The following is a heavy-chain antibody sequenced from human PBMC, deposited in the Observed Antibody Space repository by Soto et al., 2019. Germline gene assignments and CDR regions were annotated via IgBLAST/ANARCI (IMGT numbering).Heavy chain of an antibody. V-gene: IGHV5-51*01. CDR2: IYPGDSHT. CDR3: AREGYGTSTACYTFCC. D-gene: IGHD2-2*02. Sequence: GESLKISCKGSGYSFTSYWIGWVRQMPGKGLEWMGIIYPGDSHTKYSPSFQGQVTISADKSISTAYLQWSGLKASDTAIYDSAREGYGTSTACYTFCCWGRGSLLTV. CDR1: GYSFTSYW. J-gene: IGHJ4*02.